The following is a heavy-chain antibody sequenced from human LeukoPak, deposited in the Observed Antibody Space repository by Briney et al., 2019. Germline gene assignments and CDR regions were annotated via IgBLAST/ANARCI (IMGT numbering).Heavy chain of an antibody. J-gene: IGHJ4*02. Sequence: GGSLRLSCAASGFTFSSYAMSWVRQAPGKGLEWVSVISGSGDNTYYADSVKGRFTISRDKSKNTLYLQMNSLRAEDTAAYYCANTPGSDVVATTALRNWGQGTLVTVSS. CDR1: GFTFSSYA. CDR2: ISGSGDNT. V-gene: IGHV3-23*01. D-gene: IGHD5-12*01. CDR3: ANTPGSDVVATTALRN.